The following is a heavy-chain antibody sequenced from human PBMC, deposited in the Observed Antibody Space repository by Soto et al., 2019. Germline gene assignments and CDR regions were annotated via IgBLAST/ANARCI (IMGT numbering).Heavy chain of an antibody. V-gene: IGHV4-31*03. Sequence: QVQLQESGPGLVKPSQTLSLTCTVSGDSISSGGYYWSWTRQHPGKGLEWIGYISYSGRTSYNPSLKSRLTISLDTSETQVSLKLTSVTAADTAVYYCARGGDYGTLDSWGPGTLVTVSS. CDR2: ISYSGRT. CDR1: GDSISSGGYY. CDR3: ARGGDYGTLDS. J-gene: IGHJ4*02. D-gene: IGHD3-10*01.